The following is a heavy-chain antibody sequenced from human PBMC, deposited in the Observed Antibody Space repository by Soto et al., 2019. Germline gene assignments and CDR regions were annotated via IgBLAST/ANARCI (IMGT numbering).Heavy chain of an antibody. CDR1: GGTFSSYA. D-gene: IGHD3-3*01. J-gene: IGHJ6*02. CDR2: IIPIFGAA. Sequence: SVKVSCKASGGTFSSYAISWVRQAPGQGLEWKGGIIPIFGAANYAQKFQGRVTITADESTSTAYMELSSLRSEDTAVYYCASSRVLRFLEWLSDYGMDVWGQGTTVTVSS. CDR3: ASSRVLRFLEWLSDYGMDV. V-gene: IGHV1-69*13.